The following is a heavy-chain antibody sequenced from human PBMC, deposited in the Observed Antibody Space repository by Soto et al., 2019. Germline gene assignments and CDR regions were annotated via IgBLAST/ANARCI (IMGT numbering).Heavy chain of an antibody. Sequence: PSETLSLTCTVSGVSISSSSYYWGWIRQPPGKGLEWIGSIYYSGSTYYNPSLKSRVTISVDTSKNQFSLKLSSVTAADTAVYYCAGPTKEYSSSSGYYYYYMDVWGKGTTVTVSS. V-gene: IGHV4-39*01. CDR2: IYYSGST. D-gene: IGHD6-6*01. J-gene: IGHJ6*03. CDR3: AGPTKEYSSSSGYYYYYMDV. CDR1: GVSISSSSYY.